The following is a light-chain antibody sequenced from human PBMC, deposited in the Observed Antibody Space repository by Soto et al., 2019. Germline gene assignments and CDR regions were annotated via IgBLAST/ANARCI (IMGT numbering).Light chain of an antibody. CDR2: DVT. CDR3: SSYTSSTTLVV. CDR1: SSDVDDYNY. J-gene: IGLJ2*01. V-gene: IGLV2-14*03. Sequence: QSALTQPASVSGSPGQSITISCTGTSSDVDDYNYVSWYQHHPGNAPKLMIYDVTNRPSGVSIRFSGSKSGNTASLTISGLPAEDAADYYCSSYTSSTTLVVFGGGTKVTVL.